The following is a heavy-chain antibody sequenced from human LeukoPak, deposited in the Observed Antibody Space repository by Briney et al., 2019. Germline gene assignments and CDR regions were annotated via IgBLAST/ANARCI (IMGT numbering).Heavy chain of an antibody. Sequence: GGSLRLSRAPSVLSFSTFAISWVRQAPGKGLEWFLSVGGSRTSTYYGGAVKRPFTTTRDNSKNSKYLQMNTMTAEDTAVYYSANTRTYTSGWSNWGQGSLVTVSS. CDR1: VLSFSTFA. J-gene: IGHJ4*02. V-gene: IGHV3-23*01. CDR3: ANTRTYTSGWSN. CDR2: VGGSRTST. D-gene: IGHD6-19*01.